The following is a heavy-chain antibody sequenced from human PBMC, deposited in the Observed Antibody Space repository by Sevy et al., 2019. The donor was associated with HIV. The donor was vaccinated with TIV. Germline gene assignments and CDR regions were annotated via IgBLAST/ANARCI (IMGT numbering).Heavy chain of an antibody. V-gene: IGHV3-7*01. CDR3: ARVSSIYYDRGYFYAMDV. CDR2: INQVGSEK. D-gene: IGHD3-22*01. CDR1: RFTFSSYW. J-gene: IGHJ6*02. Sequence: GGSLRLSCAASRFTFSSYWMSWVRQAPGKGLEWVANINQVGSEKYHLDSVKGRFTISRDNPKNSLYLQMNSLRAEDSSVYFCARVSSIYYDRGYFYAMDVWGQGTTVTVSS.